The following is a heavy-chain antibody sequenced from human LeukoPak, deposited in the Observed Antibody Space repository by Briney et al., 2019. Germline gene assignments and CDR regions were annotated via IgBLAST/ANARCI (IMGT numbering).Heavy chain of an antibody. Sequence: GGSLRLSCAASGFTFSSYAMHWVRQAPGKGLEWVAVISYDGSNKYYADSVKGRFTISRDNSKDTLYLQMNSLRAEDTAVYYCARDSNPDAFDIWGQGTMVTVSS. CDR1: GFTFSSYA. D-gene: IGHD4-11*01. CDR3: ARDSNPDAFDI. CDR2: ISYDGSNK. V-gene: IGHV3-30-3*01. J-gene: IGHJ3*02.